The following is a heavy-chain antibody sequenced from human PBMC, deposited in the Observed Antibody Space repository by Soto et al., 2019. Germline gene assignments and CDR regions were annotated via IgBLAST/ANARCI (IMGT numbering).Heavy chain of an antibody. CDR3: ARITGWFLDGRDAFDI. Sequence: GSGPTLVNPTQTLTLTCTFSGFSLSTSGMCVSWIRQPPGKALEWLARIDWDDDKYYSTSLKTRLTISKDTSKNQVVLTMTNMDPVDTATYYCARITGWFLDGRDAFDIWGQGTMVTVSS. V-gene: IGHV2-70*11. CDR1: GFSLSTSGMC. CDR2: IDWDDDK. D-gene: IGHD2-15*01. J-gene: IGHJ3*02.